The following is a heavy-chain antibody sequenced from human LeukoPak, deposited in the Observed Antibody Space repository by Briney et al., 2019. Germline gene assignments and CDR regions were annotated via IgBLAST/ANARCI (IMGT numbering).Heavy chain of an antibody. CDR3: AREEVGATKTLDY. J-gene: IGHJ4*02. Sequence: PSETLSLTCTVSGGSISSSSYYWGWIRQPPGKGLEWIGSIYYSGSTYYNPSLKSRVTISVDTSKNQFSLKLSSVTAADTAVYYCAREEVGATKTLDYWGQGTLVTVSS. D-gene: IGHD1-26*01. CDR1: GGSISSSSYY. V-gene: IGHV4-39*07. CDR2: IYYSGST.